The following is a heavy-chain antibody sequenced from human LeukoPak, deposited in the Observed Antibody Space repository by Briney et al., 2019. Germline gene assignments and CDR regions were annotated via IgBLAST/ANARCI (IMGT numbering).Heavy chain of an antibody. Sequence: ASVKLSCKASGGTFSSYAITWVRQAPGQGLEWMGRIIYIVDTADYAQNFRDRVTITADKSTRTAYMDLSSLKSDDAAVYYCAKGGSGSSWFDLWGQGTLVTVSS. D-gene: IGHD6-13*01. CDR3: AKGGSGSSWFDL. J-gene: IGHJ5*02. V-gene: IGHV1-69*04. CDR1: GGTFSSYA. CDR2: IIYIVDTA.